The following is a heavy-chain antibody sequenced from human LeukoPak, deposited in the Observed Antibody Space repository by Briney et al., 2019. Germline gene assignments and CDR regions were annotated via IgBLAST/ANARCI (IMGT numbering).Heavy chain of an antibody. CDR1: GYTFTSYA. V-gene: IGHV1-3*01. Sequence: ASVKVSCKASGYTFTSYAMHWVRQAPGQRLEWMGWINAGNGNTKYSQKFQGRVTITRDTSASTAYMELSSLRSEDTAVYYCARDRGRHYYDSSGYSLVHWGQGTLVTVSS. D-gene: IGHD3-22*01. CDR3: ARDRGRHYYDSSGYSLVH. CDR2: INAGNGNT. J-gene: IGHJ4*02.